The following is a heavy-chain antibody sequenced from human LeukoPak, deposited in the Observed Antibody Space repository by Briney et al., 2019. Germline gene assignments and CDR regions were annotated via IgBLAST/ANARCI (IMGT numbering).Heavy chain of an antibody. D-gene: IGHD4-17*01. V-gene: IGHV1-46*01. CDR3: AISSRATTDFDY. CDR2: INPSGGST. Sequence: ASVKVSCKASGYTFTSYYMLWVRQAPGQGLEWMGIINPSGGSTSYAQKFQGRVTMTRDTSTSTVYMELSSLRSDDTAVYYCAISSRATTDFDYWGQGTLVTVSS. CDR1: GYTFTSYY. J-gene: IGHJ4*02.